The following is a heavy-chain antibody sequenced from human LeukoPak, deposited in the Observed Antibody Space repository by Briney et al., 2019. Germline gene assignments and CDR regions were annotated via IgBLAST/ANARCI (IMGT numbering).Heavy chain of an antibody. CDR2: ISHDGINQ. D-gene: IGHD2-21*02. V-gene: IGHV3-30-3*01. J-gene: IGHJ4*02. Sequence: PGGSLRLSCAVSGFTFTYYAMHWVRQAPGKGLEWVAVISHDGINQQYADSVKGQVTISRDNSKSTLYLQMASLRAGDTAVYYCARQGDTGSWYFDYWGQGTLVTVSS. CDR3: ARQGDTGSWYFDY. CDR1: GFTFTYYA.